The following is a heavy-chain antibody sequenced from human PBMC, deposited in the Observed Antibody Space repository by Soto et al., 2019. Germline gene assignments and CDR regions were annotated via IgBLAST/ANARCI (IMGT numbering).Heavy chain of an antibody. CDR3: ARDPRGWLDY. J-gene: IGHJ4*02. CDR1: GGSISTYH. Sequence: PSETLSLTCTVSGGSISTYHWSWIRQPPGKGLEWIGYIYYSGSTSYNPSLKSRFTISVDTSKNQFSLKLSSLTSADTAVYYCARDPRGWLDYWGQGTLVTVSS. D-gene: IGHD6-19*01. CDR2: IYYSGST. V-gene: IGHV4-59*01.